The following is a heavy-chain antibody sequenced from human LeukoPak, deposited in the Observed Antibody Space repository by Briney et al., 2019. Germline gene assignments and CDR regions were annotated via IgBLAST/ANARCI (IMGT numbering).Heavy chain of an antibody. J-gene: IGHJ6*03. Sequence: PSETLSLTCAVYGGSFSGYYWSWIRQPPGKGLEWIGEINHSGSTNYNPSLKSRVTISVDTSKNQFSLKLRSVTAADTAVYYCARESLRQQWLVRREEYYYMYVWGKGTTVTISS. V-gene: IGHV4-34*01. D-gene: IGHD6-19*01. CDR3: ARESLRQQWLVRREEYYYMYV. CDR2: INHSGST. CDR1: GGSFSGYY.